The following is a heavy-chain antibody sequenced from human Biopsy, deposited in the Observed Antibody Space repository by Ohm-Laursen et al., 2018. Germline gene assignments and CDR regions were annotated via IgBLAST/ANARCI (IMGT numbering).Heavy chain of an antibody. D-gene: IGHD5-18*01. CDR3: ARDPRDTALGIFDY. Sequence: SLRLSCAASGFTLNKHGMHWVRQAPGKGLEWVAVIWFDETNKHYADSVKGRFTISRDNSKNMLYLQMNTLRDTDTAVYYCARDPRDTALGIFDYWGLGTLVTVSS. V-gene: IGHV3-33*01. CDR1: GFTLNKHG. CDR2: IWFDETNK. J-gene: IGHJ4*02.